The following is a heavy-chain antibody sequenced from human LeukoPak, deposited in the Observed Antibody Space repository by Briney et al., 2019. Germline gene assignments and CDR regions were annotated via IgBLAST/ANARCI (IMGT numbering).Heavy chain of an antibody. CDR2: FYHSGTT. Sequence: SGTLSLTCAFSGVSIISSHWWSWARQSPGGGLEWMGEFYHSGTTNYNPSLKSRVTMSVDKSKKQLSLLLSCVTAADTAVYYCATYFYGDDASYYLDRWGEGTLVTASS. D-gene: IGHD4-17*01. V-gene: IGHV4-4*02. CDR3: ATYFYGDDASYYLDR. CDR1: GVSIISSHW. J-gene: IGHJ4*02.